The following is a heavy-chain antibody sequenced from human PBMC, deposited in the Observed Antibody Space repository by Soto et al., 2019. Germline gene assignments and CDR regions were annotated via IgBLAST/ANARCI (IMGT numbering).Heavy chain of an antibody. CDR1: GDSISGNNW. CDR2: IYESGSS. Sequence: QVQLQESGPGLVRPSGTLSLTCAVSGDSISGNNWWSWVRQPPGKGLEWIGEIYESGSSNYNPSLKSRVTMSVVTSKNLFSLTLTSVTAADTAFYYCARDQGSHPGDWGQGTLVSVSS. V-gene: IGHV4-4*02. CDR3: ARDQGSHPGD. D-gene: IGHD6-13*01. J-gene: IGHJ4*02.